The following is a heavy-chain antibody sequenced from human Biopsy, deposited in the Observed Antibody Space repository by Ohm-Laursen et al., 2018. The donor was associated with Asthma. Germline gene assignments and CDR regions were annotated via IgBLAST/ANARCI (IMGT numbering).Heavy chain of an antibody. CDR3: ARFKRGYSYGYAGVFDY. Sequence: SLRLSCAASGFTFSSYSMNWVRQAPGKGPEWVSYISSSSSTIYYADSVKGRFTISRDNAKNSLYLQMNSLRDEDTAVYYCARFKRGYSYGYAGVFDYWGQGTLVTV. D-gene: IGHD5-18*01. J-gene: IGHJ4*02. V-gene: IGHV3-48*02. CDR1: GFTFSSYS. CDR2: ISSSSSTI.